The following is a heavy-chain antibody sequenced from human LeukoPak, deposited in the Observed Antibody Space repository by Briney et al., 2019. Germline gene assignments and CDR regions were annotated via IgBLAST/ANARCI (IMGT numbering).Heavy chain of an antibody. J-gene: IGHJ6*03. V-gene: IGHV4-59*01. D-gene: IGHD3-22*01. Sequence: SETLSLTCTVSGGSISSYYWSWIRQPPGKGLEWIGCIYYSGSTNYNPSLKSRVTISVDTSKNQFSLKLSSVTAADTAVYYCARAILVSYYDSSGYYKYYYYYYMDVWGKGTTVTISS. CDR1: GGSISSYY. CDR3: ARAILVSYYDSSGYYKYYYYYYMDV. CDR2: IYYSGST.